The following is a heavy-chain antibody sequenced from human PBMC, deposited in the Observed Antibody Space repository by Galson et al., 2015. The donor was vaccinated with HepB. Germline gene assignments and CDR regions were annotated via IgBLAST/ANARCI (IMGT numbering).Heavy chain of an antibody. V-gene: IGHV3-30*18. CDR1: GFTFSSYG. CDR3: AKGGITYDLPRY. CDR2: ISYDGSNK. J-gene: IGHJ4*02. D-gene: IGHD3-3*01. Sequence: SLRLSCAASGFTFSSYGMHWVRQAPGKGLEWVAVISYDGSNKYYADSVKGRFTISRDNSKNTLYLQMNSLRPEDTALYYCAKGGITYDLPRYWGQGTLVTVSS.